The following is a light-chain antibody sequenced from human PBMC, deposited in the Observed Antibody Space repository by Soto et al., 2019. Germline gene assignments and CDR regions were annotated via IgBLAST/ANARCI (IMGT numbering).Light chain of an antibody. V-gene: IGLV2-14*01. CDR2: EVS. CDR3: SSYTSSSTYV. CDR1: SSDVGGYSY. J-gene: IGLJ1*01. Sequence: QSVLTQPASVSGSPGQSITISCTGTSSDVGGYSYVSWYQQHPGKAPKLMIYEVSNRPSGVSNRFSGSKSGNTASLTISGLQAEDEADYYCSSYTSSSTYVFGTGTNLTVL.